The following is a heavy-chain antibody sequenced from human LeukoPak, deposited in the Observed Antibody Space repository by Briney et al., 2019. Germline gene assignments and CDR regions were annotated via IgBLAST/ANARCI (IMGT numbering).Heavy chain of an antibody. J-gene: IGHJ4*02. V-gene: IGHV3-23*01. CDR1: GFTFGDYA. Sequence: GGSLRLSCTASGFTFGDYAMSWFRQAPGKGLEWVSAISGSGGSTYYADSVKGRFTISRDNSKNTLYLQMNSLRAEDTAVYYCATTSSSWYYPFDYWGQGTLVTVSS. CDR2: ISGSGGST. CDR3: ATTSSSWYYPFDY. D-gene: IGHD6-13*01.